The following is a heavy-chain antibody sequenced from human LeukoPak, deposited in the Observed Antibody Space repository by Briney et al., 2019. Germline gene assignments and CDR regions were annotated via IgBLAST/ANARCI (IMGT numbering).Heavy chain of an antibody. CDR3: ARGVTIFGVVIPSGMDV. J-gene: IGHJ6*02. Sequence: SETLSLTCTVSGGSVNSGTYYWSWIRQPPGKGLEWIGYLYYSGSTNYNPSLKSRVTISVDTSQNQFSLKLNSVTAADTAVYYCARGVTIFGVVIPSGMDVWGQGTTVTVSS. D-gene: IGHD3-3*01. CDR2: LYYSGST. CDR1: GGSVNSGTYY. V-gene: IGHV4-61*01.